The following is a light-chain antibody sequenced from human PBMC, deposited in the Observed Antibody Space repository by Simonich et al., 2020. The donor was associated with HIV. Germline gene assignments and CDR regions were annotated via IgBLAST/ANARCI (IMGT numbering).Light chain of an antibody. CDR3: QSYDSSLSSWM. V-gene: IGLV1-40*01. J-gene: IGLJ3*02. Sequence: QSVRTQPPSVSGAPGQRGTISCPGSSSNIGAGYDVHWYQPPPGTAPKLPLFGNTNPPSGVPDRFSGSKSATSAALAITVLQAEDEADYYCQSYDSSLSSWMFGGGTKLTVL. CDR2: GNT. CDR1: SSNIGAGYD.